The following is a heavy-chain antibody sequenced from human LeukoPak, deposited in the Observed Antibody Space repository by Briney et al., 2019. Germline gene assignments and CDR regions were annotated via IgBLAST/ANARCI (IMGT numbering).Heavy chain of an antibody. CDR3: ASHFIMDV. J-gene: IGHJ6*03. Sequence: SETLSLTCTVSGGSISSSSYYWGWIRQPPGRGLEWIGSIYYSGSTYYNPYLKSRVTISVDTSKNQFSLRLSAVTAADTAVYYCASHFIMDVWGKGTTVTVSS. CDR2: IYYSGST. CDR1: GGSISSSSYY. V-gene: IGHV4-39*01.